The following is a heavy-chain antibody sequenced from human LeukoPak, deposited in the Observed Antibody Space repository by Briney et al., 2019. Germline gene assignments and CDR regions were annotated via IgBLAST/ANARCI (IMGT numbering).Heavy chain of an antibody. J-gene: IGHJ4*02. CDR1: GYTLTELS. CDR3: ASCLVGTATHIY. D-gene: IGHD2-15*01. V-gene: IGHV1-24*01. Sequence: AASVKVSCKVSGYTLTELSMHWVRQAPGKGLEWMGGFDPEDGETIYAQKFQGRVTITADKSTSTAYMELSSLRSEDTAVYYCASCLVGTATHIYWGQGTLVTVSS. CDR2: FDPEDGET.